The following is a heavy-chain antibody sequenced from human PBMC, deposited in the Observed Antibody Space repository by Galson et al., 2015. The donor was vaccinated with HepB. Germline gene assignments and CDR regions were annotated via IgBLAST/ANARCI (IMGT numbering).Heavy chain of an antibody. CDR2: IWYDGSNK. J-gene: IGHJ5*02. CDR1: GFNFRKYG. D-gene: IGHD4-17*01. V-gene: IGHV3-33*01. Sequence: SLRLSCAGFGFNFRKYGLHWVRQAPGRGLEWVAVIWYDGSNKYYADSVKGRFTISRDDSRSTLYLQMNSLRAEDTAIYYCATDSVTHSRTPPNWFDPWGQGTLVIVSS. CDR3: ATDSVTHSRTPPNWFDP.